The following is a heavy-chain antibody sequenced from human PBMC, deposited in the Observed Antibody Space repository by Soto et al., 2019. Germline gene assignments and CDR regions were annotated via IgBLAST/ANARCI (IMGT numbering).Heavy chain of an antibody. CDR2: INYSGST. Sequence: PSETLSLTCTVSGGSISSSGYYWGWIRQPPGKGLEWIGSINYSGSTYYNPSLKSRVTISVNTSKNQVSLKLSSVTAADTAIYYCARHKYESGGLYYVARADAFEIWGQGTMVSVSS. CDR1: GGSISSSGYY. CDR3: ARHKYESGGLYYVARADAFEI. J-gene: IGHJ3*02. V-gene: IGHV4-39*01. D-gene: IGHD3-22*01.